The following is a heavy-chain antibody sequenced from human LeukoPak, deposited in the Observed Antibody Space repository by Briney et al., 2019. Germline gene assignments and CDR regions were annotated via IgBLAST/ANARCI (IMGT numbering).Heavy chain of an antibody. V-gene: IGHV3-48*01. CDR3: ARAENYDYVWGSYPDAFDI. CDR2: ISSSGSTI. Sequence: PGGSLRLSCAASGFTFSSYSMKWVRQAPGKGLEWVSYISSSGSTIYYADSVKGRFTISRDNAKNSLYLQMNSLRAEDTAVYYCARAENYDYVWGSYPDAFDIWGQGTMVTVSS. CDR1: GFTFSSYS. J-gene: IGHJ3*02. D-gene: IGHD3-16*01.